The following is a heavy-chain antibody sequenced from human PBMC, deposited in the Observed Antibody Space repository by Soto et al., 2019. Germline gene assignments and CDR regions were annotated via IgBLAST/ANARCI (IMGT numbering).Heavy chain of an antibody. CDR2: ISTYNGNT. J-gene: IGHJ5*02. V-gene: IGHV1-18*01. Sequence: ASVKVSCKASGYPFTTYAISWVRQAPGQGLEWMGWISTYNGNTNYAQKFQGRVTMTTDTSTSTAYMELRSLRSDDTAVYYCARDLGIVVTNWLDPWGQGTRVTVYS. CDR3: ARDLGIVVTNWLDP. D-gene: IGHD3-22*01. CDR1: GYPFTTYA.